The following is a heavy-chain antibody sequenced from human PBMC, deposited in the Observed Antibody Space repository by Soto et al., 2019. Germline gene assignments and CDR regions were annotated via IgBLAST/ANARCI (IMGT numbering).Heavy chain of an antibody. CDR1: GGTFSSYA. J-gene: IGHJ4*02. V-gene: IGHV1-69*12. CDR3: ARDGWSCSGGSSYSGVVDY. D-gene: IGHD2-15*01. Sequence: VQLVQSGAEVKKPGSSVKVSCKASGGTFSSYAISWVRQAPGQGLEWMGGIIPIFGTANYAQKFQGRVTITADESTSTAYMELSSLRSEDTAVYYCARDGWSCSGGSSYSGVVDYWGQGTLVTVSS. CDR2: IIPIFGTA.